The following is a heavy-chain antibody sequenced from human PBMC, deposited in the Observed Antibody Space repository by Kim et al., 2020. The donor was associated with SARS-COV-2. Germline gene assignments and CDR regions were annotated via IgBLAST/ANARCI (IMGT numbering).Heavy chain of an antibody. J-gene: IGHJ3*02. D-gene: IGHD5-12*01. CDR3: ASNPSVDIVATGGAYAFDI. CDR2: ISYDGSNK. V-gene: IGHV3-33*05. CDR1: GFTFSSYG. Sequence: GGSLRLSCAASGFTFSSYGMHWVRRAPGKGLEWVAVISYDGSNKYYADSVKGRFTISRDNSKNTLYLQMNSLRAEDTAVYYCASNPSVDIVATGGAYAFDIWGQGTMVTVSS.